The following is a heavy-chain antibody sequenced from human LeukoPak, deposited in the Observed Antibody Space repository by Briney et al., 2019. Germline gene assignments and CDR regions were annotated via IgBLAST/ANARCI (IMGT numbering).Heavy chain of an antibody. D-gene: IGHD6-19*01. V-gene: IGHV4-59*01. CDR1: GGSISSYY. J-gene: IGHJ3*02. Sequence: SETLSLTCTVSGGSISSYYWSWIRQPPEKGLEWIGYIYYSGSTNYNPSLKSRVTISVDTSKNQFSLKLSSVTAADTAVYYCARGDMYSSGWYPFGVFDIWGQGTMVTVSS. CDR2: IYYSGST. CDR3: ARGDMYSSGWYPFGVFDI.